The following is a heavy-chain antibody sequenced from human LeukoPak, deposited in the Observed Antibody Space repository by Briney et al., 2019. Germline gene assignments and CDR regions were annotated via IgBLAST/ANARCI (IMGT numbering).Heavy chain of an antibody. D-gene: IGHD7-27*01. CDR3: ARFNSGSSYAFDI. CDR2: ISSSGSTI. Sequence: GGSLRLSCAASGFTFSSYEMNWVRQAPGKGLEWVSYISSSGSTIYYADSVKGRFTISRDNAKNSLYLQMNSLRAGDTAVYYCARFNSGSSYAFDIWGQGTMVTVSS. V-gene: IGHV3-48*03. J-gene: IGHJ3*02. CDR1: GFTFSSYE.